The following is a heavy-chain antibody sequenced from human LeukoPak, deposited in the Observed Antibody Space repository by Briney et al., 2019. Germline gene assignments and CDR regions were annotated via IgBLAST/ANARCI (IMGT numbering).Heavy chain of an antibody. CDR2: ISYDGSNK. CDR3: ARDQFGELVVCTFHI. V-gene: IGHV3-30*03. Sequence: GGSLRLSCAASGFTFSNYGMHWVRQVPGKGLEWVAVISYDGSNKYYADSVKGRFTISRDNSKNTLYLQMNSLRAEDTAVYYCARDQFGELVVCTFHIWGQGTMVTVSS. D-gene: IGHD3-10*01. CDR1: GFTFSNYG. J-gene: IGHJ3*02.